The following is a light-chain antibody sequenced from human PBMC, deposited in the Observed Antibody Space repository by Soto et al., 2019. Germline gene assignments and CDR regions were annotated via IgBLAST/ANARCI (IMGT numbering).Light chain of an antibody. J-gene: IGKJ1*01. CDR1: QSVSSN. V-gene: IGKV3-15*01. CDR3: QQYNNWRT. Sequence: EIVMTQSPATLSVSPGARATLTCRASQSVSSNLAWYQQKPGQAPRLLIYGASTRATGIPARFSGSGSGTEFTLTISSLQSEDFAVYYRQQYNNWRTVGQGTKVDIK. CDR2: GAS.